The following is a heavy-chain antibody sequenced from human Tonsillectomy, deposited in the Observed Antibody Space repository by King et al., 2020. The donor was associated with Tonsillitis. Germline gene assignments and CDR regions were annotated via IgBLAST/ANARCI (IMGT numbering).Heavy chain of an antibody. V-gene: IGHV4-59*01. CDR1: GISISRFY. CDR2: IYYSGTT. CDR3: ARDRVRNWGGNWFDP. Sequence: VQLQESGPGLVKPSETLSLTCTVSGISISRFYWSWIRPPPGKGLEWIGNIYYSGTTHYNPSLKSRVTLSVDTSKNQFSLKLRFMTAADTAVYYCARDRVRNWGGNWFDPWGQGTLVTVSS. D-gene: IGHD7-27*01. J-gene: IGHJ5*02.